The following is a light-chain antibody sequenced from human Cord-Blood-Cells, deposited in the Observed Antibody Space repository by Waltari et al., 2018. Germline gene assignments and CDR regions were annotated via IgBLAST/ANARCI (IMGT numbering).Light chain of an antibody. CDR1: QGISSY. CDR3: QQRNSYPFT. J-gene: IGKJ3*01. CDR2: AAS. V-gene: IGKV1-9*01. Sequence: DIQLTPSPSFLSASVGDRVTITCRASQGISSYLAWYQQKPGKAPKLLIYAASTLQSGVPSRFSGSGSGTEFTLTISSLQPEDFATYYCQQRNSYPFTFGPGTKVDIK.